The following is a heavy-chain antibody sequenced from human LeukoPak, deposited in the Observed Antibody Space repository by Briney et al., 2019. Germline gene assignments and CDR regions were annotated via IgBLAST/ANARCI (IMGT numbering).Heavy chain of an antibody. J-gene: IGHJ6*03. Sequence: ASVKVSSKASGYTFTSYYMHWVRQAPGQGLEWMGIINPSGGSTSYAQKFQGRVTMTRDMSTSTVYMELSSLRSEDTAVYYCARDYCSSTSCSENYYYMDVWGKGTTVTVSS. CDR1: GYTFTSYY. CDR2: INPSGGST. CDR3: ARDYCSSTSCSENYYYMDV. V-gene: IGHV1-46*01. D-gene: IGHD2-2*01.